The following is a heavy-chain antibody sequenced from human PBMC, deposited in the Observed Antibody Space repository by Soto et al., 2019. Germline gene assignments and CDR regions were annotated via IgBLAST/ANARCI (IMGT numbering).Heavy chain of an antibody. Sequence: QVQLVQSGAEVKKPGASVKVSCKAPGYALRGNQMHWLRQAPGQGLGWVGGINPDSGGTNYAQKFQGRVTMTRDTAISTIYMELSSLTSDDTAVYYCARGCSGGTCFLLSFWGQGTLVTVSS. CDR2: INPDSGGT. V-gene: IGHV1-2*02. D-gene: IGHD2-15*01. CDR1: GYALRGNQ. J-gene: IGHJ4*02. CDR3: ARGCSGGTCFLLSF.